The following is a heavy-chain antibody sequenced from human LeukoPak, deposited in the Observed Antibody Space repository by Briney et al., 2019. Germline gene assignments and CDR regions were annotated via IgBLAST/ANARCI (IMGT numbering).Heavy chain of an antibody. J-gene: IGHJ3*01. CDR1: GFTFDDYA. V-gene: IGHV3-9*01. D-gene: IGHD3-22*01. CDR3: AKDNYYDSSGYWGDAFDL. CDR2: ISRNSGSI. Sequence: GGSLRLSCAASGFTFDDYAMHWVRQAPGKGLEWVSGISRNSGSIGYADSVKGRFTISRDNAKNSLYLQMNSLRAEDTALYYCAKDNYYDSSGYWGDAFDLWGQGTMVTVSS.